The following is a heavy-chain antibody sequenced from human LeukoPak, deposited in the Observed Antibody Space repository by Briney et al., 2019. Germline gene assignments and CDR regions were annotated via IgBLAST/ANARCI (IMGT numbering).Heavy chain of an antibody. V-gene: IGHV1-2*06. J-gene: IGHJ6*03. CDR2: INPNSCGI. Sequence: GASVKVSCKXSGYTFTGYYMHWVRQAPGQGLEWMGRINPNSCGINYSQKVQGRVTMTRDTSISTVYMELSSLRSDDTAVYYCAREGQSSTSQNYYYYYMDVWGKGTTVTVCS. CDR1: GYTFTGYY. D-gene: IGHD2-2*01. CDR3: AREGQSSTSQNYYYYYMDV.